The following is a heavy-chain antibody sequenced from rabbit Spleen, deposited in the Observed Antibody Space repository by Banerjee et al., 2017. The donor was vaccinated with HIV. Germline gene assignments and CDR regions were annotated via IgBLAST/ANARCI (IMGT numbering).Heavy chain of an antibody. CDR1: GLDFSSSDW. D-gene: IGHD3-1*01. V-gene: IGHV1S45*01. J-gene: IGHJ6*01. CDR3: AREKSGNHGHDL. Sequence: QERLEESGGDLVKPEGSLTLTCTASGLDFSSSDWIYWVRQAPGKGLEWIGYIDPIFGITYFANWAKGRFTISKTSSTTVTLQMTSLTAADTATYFCAREKSGNHGHDLWGPGTLVTVS. CDR2: IDPIFGIT.